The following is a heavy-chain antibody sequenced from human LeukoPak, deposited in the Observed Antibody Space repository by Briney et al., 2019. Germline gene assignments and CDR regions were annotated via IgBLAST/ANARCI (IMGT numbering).Heavy chain of an antibody. CDR3: AKDKSPGIAAAGVVDY. J-gene: IGHJ4*02. Sequence: GGSLRLSCAASGFTFSSYSMNWVRQAPGKGLEWVAVIWYDGSNKYYADSVKGRFTISRDNSKNTLYLQMNSLRAEDTAVYYCAKDKSPGIAAAGVVDYWGQGTLVTVSS. CDR1: GFTFSSYS. CDR2: IWYDGSNK. V-gene: IGHV3-33*06. D-gene: IGHD6-13*01.